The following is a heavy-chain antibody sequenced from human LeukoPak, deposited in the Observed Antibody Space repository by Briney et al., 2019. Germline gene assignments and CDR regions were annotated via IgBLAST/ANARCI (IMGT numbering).Heavy chain of an antibody. Sequence: GGSLRLSCAASGFTFSSYAMSWVRQAPGKGLEWVSAISGSGGSTYYADSVKGRFTISRDNSKNTPYLQMNSLRAEDTAVYYCAKDGSEQWLVFYYYYGMDVWGQGTTVTVSS. CDR2: ISGSGGST. D-gene: IGHD6-19*01. V-gene: IGHV3-23*01. CDR1: GFTFSSYA. J-gene: IGHJ6*02. CDR3: AKDGSEQWLVFYYYYGMDV.